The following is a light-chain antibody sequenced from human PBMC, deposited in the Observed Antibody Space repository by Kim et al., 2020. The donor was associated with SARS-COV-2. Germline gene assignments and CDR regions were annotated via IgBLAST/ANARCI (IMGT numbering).Light chain of an antibody. J-gene: IGKJ5*01. CDR2: AAS. V-gene: IGKV1-9*01. CDR1: QGISSY. Sequence: DIQLTQSPSFLSASVGDRVTITCRASQGISSYLAWYQQKPGKAPKLLIYAASTLQSGVPSRFSGSGSGTEFTLTISSLQPEDFATYDCQQLNSYPSITFGQGTRLEIK. CDR3: QQLNSYPSIT.